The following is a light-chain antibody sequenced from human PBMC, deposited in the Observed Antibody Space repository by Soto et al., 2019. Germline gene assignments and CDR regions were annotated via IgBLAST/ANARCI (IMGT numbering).Light chain of an antibody. Sequence: DIQMTQSPSSLSASVGDRVTITCRASQGISSYLAWYQQRPGKVPKVLIYAASTLHSGLPSRFSGRGSGTDCTLTISNVKPEDVATYYCQNYYNAPETFGHGTKVEI. CDR2: AAS. CDR3: QNYYNAPET. J-gene: IGKJ1*01. CDR1: QGISSY. V-gene: IGKV1-27*01.